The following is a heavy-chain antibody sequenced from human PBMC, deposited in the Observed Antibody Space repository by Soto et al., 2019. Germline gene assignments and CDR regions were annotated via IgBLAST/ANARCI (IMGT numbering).Heavy chain of an antibody. V-gene: IGHV3-23*01. CDR3: AERQGRYCSGCSCYLGDAFDL. CDR2: ISGSGGST. Sequence: EVQLLESGGGLVQPGGSLRLSCAASGFTFSRSAMSWVRQAPGKGLEWVSAISGSGGSTYYADSVKGRFTISRDNSKKTLYLHMNSVSDEDAAVYYGAERQGRYCSGCSCYLGDAFDLWGQGAMVTVSS. D-gene: IGHD2-15*01. J-gene: IGHJ3*01. CDR1: GFTFSRSA.